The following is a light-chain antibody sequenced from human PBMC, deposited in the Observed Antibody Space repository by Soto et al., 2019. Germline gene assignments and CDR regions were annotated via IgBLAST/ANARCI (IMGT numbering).Light chain of an antibody. J-gene: IGKJ3*01. V-gene: IGKV3-20*01. Sequence: EIVLTQSPDTLSLSPGERATLSCRASQSVAGLFLAWYQQKPGQAPRLLIAGSSNRATGIPERVSGSRSGTDFTLTISSLEPEDFAVYYCQHYGPSPGFTFGPGTKVDI. CDR2: GSS. CDR3: QHYGPSPGFT. CDR1: QSVAGLF.